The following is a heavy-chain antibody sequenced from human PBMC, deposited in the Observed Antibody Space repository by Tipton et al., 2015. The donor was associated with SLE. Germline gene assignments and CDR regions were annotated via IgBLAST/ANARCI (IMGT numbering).Heavy chain of an antibody. V-gene: IGHV4-28*01. J-gene: IGHJ4*02. Sequence: TLSLTCTVSGYSINSLDWWAWIRQPPGKGLEWIGEINHSGSTNYNPSLKSRVTISVGTSKNQFSLKLSSVTAADTAVYYCARKSDYWGQGTLVTVSS. CDR2: INHSGST. CDR1: GYSINSLDW. CDR3: ARKSDY.